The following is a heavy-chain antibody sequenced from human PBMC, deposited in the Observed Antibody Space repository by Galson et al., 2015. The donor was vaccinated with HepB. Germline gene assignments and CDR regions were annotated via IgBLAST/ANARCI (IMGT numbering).Heavy chain of an antibody. Sequence: SLRLSCAASGFTFSSYAMSWVRQAPGKGLEWVSYISSSGGTVYYADSVKGRFTISRDNAKNSLYLHMNRLRAEDTAVYYCARATLGWFDPWGQGTLVTVAS. D-gene: IGHD2/OR15-2a*01. V-gene: IGHV3-11*01. CDR2: ISSSGGTV. CDR1: GFTFSSYA. CDR3: ARATLGWFDP. J-gene: IGHJ5*02.